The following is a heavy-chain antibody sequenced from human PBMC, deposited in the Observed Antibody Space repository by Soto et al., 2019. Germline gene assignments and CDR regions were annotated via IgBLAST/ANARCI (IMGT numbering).Heavy chain of an antibody. CDR1: GFSLSTSGMR. J-gene: IGHJ4*02. V-gene: IGHV2-70*04. Sequence: SGPTLVNPTQTLTLTCTFSGFSLSTSGMRVSWIRQPPGKALEWLARIDWDDDKFYSTSLKTRLTTSKDTSKNQVVLTMTNMDPVDTATYYCARLIGPHYYDSSGYYYFDYWGQGTLVTVPQ. CDR2: IDWDDDK. CDR3: ARLIGPHYYDSSGYYYFDY. D-gene: IGHD3-22*01.